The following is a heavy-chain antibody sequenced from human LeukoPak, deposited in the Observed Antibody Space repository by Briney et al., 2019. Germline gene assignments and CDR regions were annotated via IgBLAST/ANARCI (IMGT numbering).Heavy chain of an antibody. CDR2: ISYDGNNK. Sequence: GGSLRLSCAASGFTFSSYGMHWVRQAPGKGPEWVAVISYDGNNKYYADSVKGRFTISRDNSKNTLYLQMNSLRAEDTAVYYCAKDVRAVVGPLDYWGQGTLVTVSS. V-gene: IGHV3-30*18. CDR1: GFTFSSYG. J-gene: IGHJ4*02. D-gene: IGHD6-19*01. CDR3: AKDVRAVVGPLDY.